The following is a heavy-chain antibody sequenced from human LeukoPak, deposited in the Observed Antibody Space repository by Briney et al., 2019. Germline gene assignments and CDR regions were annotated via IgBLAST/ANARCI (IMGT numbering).Heavy chain of an antibody. V-gene: IGHV3-49*03. CDR3: TRDGSGSYYHPPFDY. CDR2: ISSKDYGGTT. J-gene: IGHJ4*02. Sequence: GGSLRLSCTASGFTFSDYTMSWFRQAPGQGLEWVGFISSKDYGGTTEDAAYVRGRFTISRDDSKSIAYLQMNSQRTEDAAVYYCTRDGSGSYYHPPFDYWGQGTLVTVSS. D-gene: IGHD3-10*01. CDR1: GFTFSDYT.